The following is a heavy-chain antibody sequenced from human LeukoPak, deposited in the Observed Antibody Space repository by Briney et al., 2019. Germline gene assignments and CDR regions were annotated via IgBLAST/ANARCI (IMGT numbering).Heavy chain of an antibody. D-gene: IGHD3-22*01. V-gene: IGHV4-59*01. Sequence: SKTLSLTCTVSGVSISSYYWSWIRQPPGKGLEWIGYIYYSGSTNYNPSLKSRVTISVDTSKNQFSLKLSSVTAADTAVYYCARVGDSSGYYFDYWGQGTLVTVSS. CDR3: ARVGDSSGYYFDY. CDR1: GVSISSYY. J-gene: IGHJ4*02. CDR2: IYYSGST.